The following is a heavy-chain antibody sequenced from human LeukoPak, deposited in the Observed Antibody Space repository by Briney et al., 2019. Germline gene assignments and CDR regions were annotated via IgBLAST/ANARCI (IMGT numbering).Heavy chain of an antibody. V-gene: IGHV3-48*03. J-gene: IGHJ3*02. CDR2: ISSSGSTI. Sequence: GGSLRLSCAASGFTFSSYEMNWVRQAPGKGLEWVSYISSSGSTIYYADSVKGRFTISRDNAKNSLYLQMNSLRAEDTAVYYCTSYQWLGQYAFDIWGQGTMVTVSS. CDR3: TSYQWLGQYAFDI. CDR1: GFTFSSYE. D-gene: IGHD6-19*01.